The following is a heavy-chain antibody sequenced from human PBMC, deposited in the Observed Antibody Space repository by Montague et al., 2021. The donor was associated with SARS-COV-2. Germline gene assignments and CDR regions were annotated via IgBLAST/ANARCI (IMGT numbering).Heavy chain of an antibody. Sequence: SETLSLTCTVSGAPLTAGTYHWAWLRPPPGQGLEWVGNLFHSASASYTPYLQIRVTMSVDTSKKHFSLRLSTATAADTAFYSCASLTLVGLWLSGYYFDSWGQGILVTVSS. V-gene: IGHV4-39*02. D-gene: IGHD5-18*01. CDR3: ASLTLVGLWLSGYYFDS. CDR1: GAPLTAGTYH. J-gene: IGHJ4*02. CDR2: LFHSASA.